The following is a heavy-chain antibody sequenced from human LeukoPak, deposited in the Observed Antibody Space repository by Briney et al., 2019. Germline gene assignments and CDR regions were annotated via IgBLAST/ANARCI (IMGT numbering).Heavy chain of an antibody. CDR2: INPNSGGT. Sequence: ASVKVSCKASGYTFTGYYMHWVRQAPGQGLEWMGWINPNSGGTNYAQKFQGRVTMTRDTSISTAYMELSRLRSDDTAVYYCARARPRRITIFEGEYFQHWGQGTLVTVSS. CDR1: GYTFTGYY. J-gene: IGHJ1*01. CDR3: ARARPRRITIFEGEYFQH. V-gene: IGHV1-2*02. D-gene: IGHD3-3*01.